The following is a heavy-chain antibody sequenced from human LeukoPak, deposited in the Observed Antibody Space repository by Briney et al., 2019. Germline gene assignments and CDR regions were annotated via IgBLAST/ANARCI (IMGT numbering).Heavy chain of an antibody. Sequence: PSETLSLTCTVSGGSIRSSYYYWGWIRQPPGKGLEWIGSIYDSGSTYYNPSLKSRVTISVDTSKNQFSLKLNSVTAADTAVYYCARGGGALEYSSSGVDYWGQGTLVTVSS. V-gene: IGHV4-39*01. CDR1: GGSIRSSYYY. CDR2: IYDSGST. CDR3: ARGGGALEYSSSGVDY. J-gene: IGHJ4*02. D-gene: IGHD6-6*01.